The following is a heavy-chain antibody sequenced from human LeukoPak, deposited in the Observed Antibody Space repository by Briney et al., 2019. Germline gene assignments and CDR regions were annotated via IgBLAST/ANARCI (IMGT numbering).Heavy chain of an antibody. CDR1: GYTFTSYG. CDR3: ASSTPYSSSWYYFDY. D-gene: IGHD6-13*01. V-gene: IGHV1-18*01. CDR2: ISAYNGNT. Sequence: ASVKVSCKASGYTFTSYGISWVRQAPGQGLEWMGWISAYNGNTNYAQKLQGRVTMTTDTSTSTAYMELRSLRSDDTAVYYCASSTPYSSSWYYFDYWGQGTLVTVSS. J-gene: IGHJ4*02.